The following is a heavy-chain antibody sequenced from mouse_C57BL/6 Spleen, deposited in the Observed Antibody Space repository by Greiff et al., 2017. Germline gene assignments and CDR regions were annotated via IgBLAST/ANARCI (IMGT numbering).Heavy chain of an antibody. CDR1: GFSLTSYG. V-gene: IGHV2-2*01. Sequence: VQLQQSGPGLVQPSPSLSITCTVSGFSLTSYGVHWVRQSPGKGLEWMGVIWSGGSTDYNAAFISKLSISKDNSKSQVFFKMHSLQADDTAIYYCARKWPHYYAMDYWGQGTSVTVSS. J-gene: IGHJ4*01. CDR3: ARKWPHYYAMDY. CDR2: IWSGGST.